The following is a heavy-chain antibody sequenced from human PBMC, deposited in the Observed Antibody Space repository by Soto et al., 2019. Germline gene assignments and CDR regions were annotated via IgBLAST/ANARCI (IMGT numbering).Heavy chain of an antibody. CDR3: ARIVGATYFDD. D-gene: IGHD1-26*01. Sequence: QVQLQESGPGLVKPSQTLSITCTVSGGSISSGGYYWYWIRQHPGKGLEWIGYIYYIGSTYYNPSLKSRVTISVDTSKNQFSLKLSSVTTADTAVYYCARIVGATYFDDWGQRTLVTVSS. J-gene: IGHJ4*02. V-gene: IGHV4-31*03. CDR2: IYYIGST. CDR1: GGSISSGGYY.